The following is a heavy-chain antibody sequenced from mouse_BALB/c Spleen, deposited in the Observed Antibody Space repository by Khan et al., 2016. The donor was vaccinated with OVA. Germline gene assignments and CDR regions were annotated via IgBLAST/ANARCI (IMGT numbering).Heavy chain of an antibody. CDR2: ISYSGGT. V-gene: IGHV3-2*02. Sequence: VQLQQSGPGLVKPSQSLSLTCTVTGYLITSGYAWNWIRQFPGNKLEWMGYISYSGGTSYNPSLKSRISITRDTSKNQFFLQLNSVTTEDTATYYCARGNYYGYYFDYRGQGTTQTVST. CDR1: GYLITSGYA. D-gene: IGHD1-1*01. J-gene: IGHJ2*01. CDR3: ARGNYYGYYFDY.